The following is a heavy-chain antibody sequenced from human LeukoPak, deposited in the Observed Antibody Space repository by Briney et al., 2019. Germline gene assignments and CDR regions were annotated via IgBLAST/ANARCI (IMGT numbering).Heavy chain of an antibody. D-gene: IGHD3-10*02. Sequence: AGGSLRLSCATSGFPFSDFSMTWVRLAPGKGLEWISTTNSGGTTTYYAESVKGRFTISRDNFKNALYLQMSSLRVEDTAIYYCAKQSYARSLGEGGPGTLVTVSS. J-gene: IGHJ4*02. V-gene: IGHV3-23*01. CDR1: GFPFSDFS. CDR3: AKQSYARSLGE. CDR2: TNSGGTTT.